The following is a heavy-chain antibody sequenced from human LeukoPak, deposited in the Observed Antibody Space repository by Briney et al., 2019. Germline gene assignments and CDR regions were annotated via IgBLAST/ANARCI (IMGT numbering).Heavy chain of an antibody. CDR3: ARGATAYYDFWSGYLGYYMDV. CDR1: GGSFSGYY. Sequence: SETLSLTCAVYGGSFSGYYWSWIRQPPGKGLEWIGEINHSGSTNYNPSLKSRVTISVDTSKNQFSLELSSVTAADTAVYYCARGATAYYDFWSGYLGYYMDVWGKGTTVTVSS. V-gene: IGHV4-34*01. J-gene: IGHJ6*03. D-gene: IGHD3-3*01. CDR2: INHSGST.